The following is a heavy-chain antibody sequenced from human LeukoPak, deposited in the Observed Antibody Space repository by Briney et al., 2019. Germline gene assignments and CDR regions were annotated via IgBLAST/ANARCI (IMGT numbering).Heavy chain of an antibody. CDR1: GGTFSSYA. V-gene: IGHV1-69*05. D-gene: IGHD2-2*01. CDR2: IIPIFGTA. Sequence: SVKVSCKASGGTFSSYAISWVRQAPGQGLEWMGRIIPIFGTANYAQKFQGRGTIATDDSTSTAYMELSSLRSEDAAVYYCARWDPFQCSITSCPLRDWGQGTLVTVSS. CDR3: ARWDPFQCSITSCPLRD. J-gene: IGHJ4*02.